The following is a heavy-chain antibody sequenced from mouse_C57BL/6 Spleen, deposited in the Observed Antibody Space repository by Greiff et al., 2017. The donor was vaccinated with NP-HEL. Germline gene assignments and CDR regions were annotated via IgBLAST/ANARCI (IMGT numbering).Heavy chain of an antibody. J-gene: IGHJ4*01. CDR3: ASPTYYDYDLYAMDY. D-gene: IGHD2-4*01. CDR1: GYTFTDYY. CDR2: IGPGSGST. V-gene: IGHV1-77*01. Sequence: QVQLQQSGAELVKPGASVKISCKASGYTFTDYYINWVKQRPGQGLEWIGKIGPGSGSTYYNEKFKGKATLTADKSSSTAYMPLSSLTSEDSAVYFCASPTYYDYDLYAMDYWGQGTSVTVSS.